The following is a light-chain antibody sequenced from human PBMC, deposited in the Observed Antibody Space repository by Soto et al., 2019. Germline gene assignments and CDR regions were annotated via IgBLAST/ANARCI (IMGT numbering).Light chain of an antibody. J-gene: IGKJ1*01. CDR3: QQYHNWPPWT. V-gene: IGKV3-15*01. CDR1: QSISTK. CDR2: DAS. Sequence: EIVMTQSPATLSVSPGERATLSCRASQSISTKLAWYQQKPGQAPRLLIYDASTRATGLPARFSGGGSGTEFTLTISSPQSEDFAVYYCQQYHNWPPWTFGQGTKVELK.